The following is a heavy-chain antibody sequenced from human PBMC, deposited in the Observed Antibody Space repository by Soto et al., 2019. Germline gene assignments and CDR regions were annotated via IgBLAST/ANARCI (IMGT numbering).Heavy chain of an antibody. V-gene: IGHV1-2*02. Sequence: QVQLVQSGAEVRKPGASVKVSCKASGYTFTGYYMHWVRQAPGQGLEWMGWINPNSGGTNYAQNFQGRVTMTRDTSIRTAYMELSRLRYDDTSVYYCAFSFYYGSGSYFKPTSGGMDVWGQGIKVTVS. CDR3: AFSFYYGSGSYFKPTSGGMDV. CDR2: INPNSGGT. CDR1: GYTFTGYY. J-gene: IGHJ6*02. D-gene: IGHD3-10*01.